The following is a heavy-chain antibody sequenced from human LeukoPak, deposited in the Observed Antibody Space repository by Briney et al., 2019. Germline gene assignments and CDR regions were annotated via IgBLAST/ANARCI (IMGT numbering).Heavy chain of an antibody. CDR1: GGSISSSSYY. Sequence: NPSETLSLTCTVSGGSISSSSYYWGWIRQPPGKGLEWIGSIYYSGSTYYNPSLKSRVTISVDTSKNQFSLKLSSVTAADTAVYYCARTAYSPSFDYWSQGTLVTVSS. CDR2: IYYSGST. J-gene: IGHJ4*02. CDR3: ARTAYSPSFDY. V-gene: IGHV4-39*01. D-gene: IGHD6-13*01.